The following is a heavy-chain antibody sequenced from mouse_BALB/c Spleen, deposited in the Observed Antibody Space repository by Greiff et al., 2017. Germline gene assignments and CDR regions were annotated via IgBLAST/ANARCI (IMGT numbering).Heavy chain of an antibody. V-gene: IGHV7-3*02. CDR3: ARDEAGYFDY. Sequence: EVQVVESGGGLVQPGGSLRLSCATSGFTFTDYYMSWVRQPPGKALEWLGFIRNKANGYTTEYSASVKGRFTISRDNSQSILYLQMNTLRAEDSATYYCARDEAGYFDYWGQGTTLTVSS. CDR2: IRNKANGYTT. J-gene: IGHJ2*01. D-gene: IGHD4-1*01. CDR1: GFTFTDYY.